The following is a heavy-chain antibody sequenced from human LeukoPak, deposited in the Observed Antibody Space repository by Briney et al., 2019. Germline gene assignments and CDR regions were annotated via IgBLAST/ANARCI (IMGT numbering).Heavy chain of an antibody. D-gene: IGHD3-10*01. Sequence: GGSLRLSCAAAGFTFSSYSMNWVRQAPGKGLEWVSYISSSSSTIYYADSVKGRFTISRDNAKNSLYLQMNSLRAEDTAVYYCARSYGSGRGAFDYWGQGTLVT. CDR2: ISSSSSTI. CDR3: ARSYGSGRGAFDY. CDR1: GFTFSSYS. J-gene: IGHJ4*02. V-gene: IGHV3-48*04.